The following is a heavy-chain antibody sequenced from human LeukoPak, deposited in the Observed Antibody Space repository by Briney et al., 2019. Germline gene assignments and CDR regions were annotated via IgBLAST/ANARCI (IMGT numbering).Heavy chain of an antibody. D-gene: IGHD6-6*01. CDR2: SSTYKGNT. CDR3: ARESRSSIDY. J-gene: IGHJ4*02. Sequence: ASVQVSCKRSRYNFTTYGITWVRQAPGIEVEWMGWSSTYKGNTNYPQRLQGRVTMTRDTSTSTVYMELRSLRSDDTAIYYCARESRSSIDYWGQGSLVIVSS. V-gene: IGHV1-18*01. CDR1: RYNFTTYG.